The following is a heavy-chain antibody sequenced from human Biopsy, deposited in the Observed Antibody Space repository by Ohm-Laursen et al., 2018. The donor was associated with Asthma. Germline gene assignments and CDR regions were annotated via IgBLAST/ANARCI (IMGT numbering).Heavy chain of an antibody. CDR1: RDIFSSYG. V-gene: IGHV1-69*01. CDR2: IIPISLTP. CDR3: ARDPSYFDPSVEGWHL. Sequence: SSVKVSCKGSRDIFSSYGFSWVRQVPGQGLEWMGGIIPISLTPSYARRFRGRVTISADEYTRTAYMELSSLRSEDTAVYYCARDPSYFDPSVEGWHLWGQGTMVTVSS. D-gene: IGHD3-22*01. J-gene: IGHJ3*01.